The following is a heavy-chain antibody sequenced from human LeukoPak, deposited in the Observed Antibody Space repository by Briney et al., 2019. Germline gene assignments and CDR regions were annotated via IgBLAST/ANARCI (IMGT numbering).Heavy chain of an antibody. CDR2: ISYGGSNK. CDR3: ARGDYYSSGPIDY. D-gene: IGHD3-22*01. CDR1: GFTFSSYA. J-gene: IGHJ4*02. Sequence: PGRSLRLSGAASGFTFSSYAMHWVRQAPGKGLEWVAVISYGGSNKYYADAVKGRFTISRDNSKNTLYLQMNSLRAEDTAVYYCARGDYYSSGPIDYWGQGTLVTVSS. V-gene: IGHV3-30*04.